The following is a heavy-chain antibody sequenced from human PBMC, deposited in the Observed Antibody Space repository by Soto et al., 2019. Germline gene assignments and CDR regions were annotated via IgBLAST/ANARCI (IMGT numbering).Heavy chain of an antibody. CDR1: GYSFTSYW. V-gene: IGHV5-51*01. CDR3: ARIITIGYSSSWYYFDY. D-gene: IGHD6-13*01. CDR2: IYPGDSDT. J-gene: IGHJ4*02. Sequence: GESLKISCKGSGYSFTSYWIGWVRQMPGKGLEWMGIIYPGDSDTRYSPSFQGQVTISADKSISTAYLQWSSLKASDTAMYYCARIITIGYSSSWYYFDYWGQGTLVTVSS.